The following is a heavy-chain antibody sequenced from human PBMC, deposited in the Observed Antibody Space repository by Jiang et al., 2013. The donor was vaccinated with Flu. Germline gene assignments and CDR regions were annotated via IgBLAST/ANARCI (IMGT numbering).Heavy chain of an antibody. CDR1: GGSISSYY. V-gene: IGHV4-59*08. J-gene: IGHJ5*02. CDR2: IYYSGST. D-gene: IGHD3-10*01. Sequence: GSGLVKPSETLSLTCTVSGGSISSYYWSWIRQPPGKGLEWIGYIYYSGSTNYNPSLKSRVTISVDTSKNQFSLKLSSVTAADTAVYYCARHRPHRTGGSGIDPWGQGTLVTVSS. CDR3: ARHRPHRTGGSGIDP.